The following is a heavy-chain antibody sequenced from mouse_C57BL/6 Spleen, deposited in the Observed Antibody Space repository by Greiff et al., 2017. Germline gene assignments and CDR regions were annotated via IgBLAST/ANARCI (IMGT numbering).Heavy chain of an antibody. V-gene: IGHV1-80*01. D-gene: IGHD2-3*01. CDR1: GYAFSSYW. J-gene: IGHJ4*01. CDR3: ARSGLLPLAMDY. CDR2: IYPGDGDT. Sequence: VQLQQSGAELVKPGASVNISCKASGYAFSSYWMNWVKQRPGKGLEWIGQIYPGDGDTNYNGKFKGKATLTADKSSSTAYMQLSSLTSEDSAVYFCARSGLLPLAMDYWGQGTSVTVSS.